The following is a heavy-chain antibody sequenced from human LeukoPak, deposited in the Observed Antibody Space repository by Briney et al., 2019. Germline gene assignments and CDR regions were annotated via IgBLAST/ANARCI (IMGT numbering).Heavy chain of an antibody. CDR1: GYTFTGYY. Sequence: RASVKVSCKASGYTFTGYYMHWVRQAPGQGLEWMGWINPNSGGTNYAQKFQGRVTMTRDTSISTAYMELSRLRSDDTAVYYCARDRGGYDFWSGSEGYWGQGTLVTVSS. V-gene: IGHV1-2*02. CDR2: INPNSGGT. J-gene: IGHJ4*02. CDR3: ARDRGGYDFWSGSEGY. D-gene: IGHD3-3*01.